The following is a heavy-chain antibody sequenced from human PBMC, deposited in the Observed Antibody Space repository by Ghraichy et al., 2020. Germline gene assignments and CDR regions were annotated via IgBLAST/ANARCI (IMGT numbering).Heavy chain of an antibody. Sequence: GESLNISCAASGFTFRTYAMSWVRQAPGKGLEWVSAITDNGGTTYDAESVKGRFTISRDNSKNTLFLQMNSLRGEDTAVYYCAKFASDWPNEYLQHWGQGALVTVSS. D-gene: IGHD6-19*01. CDR3: AKFASDWPNEYLQH. CDR2: ITDNGGTT. V-gene: IGHV3-23*01. J-gene: IGHJ1*01. CDR1: GFTFRTYA.